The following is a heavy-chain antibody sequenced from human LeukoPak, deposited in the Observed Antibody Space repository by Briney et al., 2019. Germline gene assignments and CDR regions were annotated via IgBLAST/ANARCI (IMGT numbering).Heavy chain of an antibody. V-gene: IGHV4-39*01. CDR3: ASQGVRGVKNYMDV. CDR2: IYYSGST. Sequence: PSETLSLTCTVSGGSISSSSYYWGWIRQPPGKGLEWIGSIYYSGSTYYDPSLKSRVTISVDTSKNQFSLKLSSVTAADTAVYYCASQGVRGVKNYMDVWGKGTTVTISS. CDR1: GGSISSSSYY. D-gene: IGHD3-10*01. J-gene: IGHJ6*03.